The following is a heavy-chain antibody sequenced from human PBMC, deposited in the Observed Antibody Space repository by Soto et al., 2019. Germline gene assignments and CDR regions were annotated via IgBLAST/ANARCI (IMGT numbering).Heavy chain of an antibody. Sequence: PGGCLRLSGAASGFTFSDYAMTWVRQAPGKGLEWVSTISRGSSVTYYGDSVKGRLTISRDNAKKTLFLQLNRLSAEDTATYYCAKVLSKNYYYPFDFWGQGTQVTVSS. D-gene: IGHD3-10*01. V-gene: IGHV3-23*01. J-gene: IGHJ4*02. CDR3: AKVLSKNYYYPFDF. CDR2: ISRGSSVT. CDR1: GFTFSDYA.